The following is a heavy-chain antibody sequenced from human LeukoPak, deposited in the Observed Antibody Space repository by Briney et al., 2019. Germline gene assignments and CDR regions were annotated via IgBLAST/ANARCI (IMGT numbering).Heavy chain of an antibody. Sequence: PSETLSLTCTVSGGSISSYYWSWIRQPPGKGLEWIGYIYYSGSTNYNPSLKSRVTISVDTSKNQFSLRLSSVTAAVTAAYYCARGASGWYGIESQDYWGQGTLVTVSS. D-gene: IGHD6-19*01. J-gene: IGHJ4*02. CDR1: GGSISSYY. CDR3: ARGASGWYGIESQDY. V-gene: IGHV4-59*01. CDR2: IYYSGST.